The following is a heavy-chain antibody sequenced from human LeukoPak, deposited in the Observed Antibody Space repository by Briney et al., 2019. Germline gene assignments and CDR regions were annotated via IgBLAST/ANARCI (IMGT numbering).Heavy chain of an antibody. CDR3: ALYSSSGGGFDY. V-gene: IGHV4-34*01. CDR1: GGSFSGYY. Sequence: SETLSLTRAVYGGSFSGYYWSRIRQPPGKGLEWIGEINHSGSTNYNPSLKSRVTISVDTSKSQFSLKLSSVTAADTAVYYCALYSSSGGGFDYWGQGTLVTVSS. D-gene: IGHD6-6*01. J-gene: IGHJ4*02. CDR2: INHSGST.